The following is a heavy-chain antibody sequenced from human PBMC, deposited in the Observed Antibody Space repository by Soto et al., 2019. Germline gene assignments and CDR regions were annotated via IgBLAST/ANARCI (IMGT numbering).Heavy chain of an antibody. CDR1: VCTFTNYA. V-gene: IGHV3-23*01. CDR2: ISGSGEST. Sequence: VGSLRLSCASSVCTFTNYAMNCVRHSPGKWLEWVSVISGSGESTYYADSVKGRFTISRDNSKNTLYLQMNSLRAEDTAVYFCAKDFGDIVLVLLDPYGMDVWGQGTRFTVSS. CDR3: AKDFGDIVLVLLDPYGMDV. J-gene: IGHJ6*02. D-gene: IGHD2-8*02.